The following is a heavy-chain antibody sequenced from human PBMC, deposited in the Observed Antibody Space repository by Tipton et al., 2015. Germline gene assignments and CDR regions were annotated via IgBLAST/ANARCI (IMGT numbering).Heavy chain of an antibody. CDR1: GFTFSRSA. V-gene: IGHV3-23*01. CDR2: ITGNSGTT. CDR3: AKGWGNWNADY. Sequence: SLRLSCTGSGFTFSRSAVNWVRQAPGKGLEWVSTITGNSGTTYYAGSVKGRFTVSRDNSKNALYLQMNSLRADDTAVYYCAKGWGNWNADYWGQGTLVTVSS. J-gene: IGHJ4*02. D-gene: IGHD1-1*01.